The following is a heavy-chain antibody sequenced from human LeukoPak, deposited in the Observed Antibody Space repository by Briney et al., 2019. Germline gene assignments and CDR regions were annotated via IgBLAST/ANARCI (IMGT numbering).Heavy chain of an antibody. J-gene: IGHJ4*02. CDR1: GGYISSSNYH. CDR3: AGGRFGEPPQSDY. Sequence: SETLSLTCIASGGYISSSNYHWGWIRQPPGKGLEWIGYIYHSGSTYYNPSLKSRVTISVDRSKNQFSLKLSSVTAADTAVYYCAGGRFGEPPQSDYWGQGTLVTVSS. D-gene: IGHD3-10*01. V-gene: IGHV4-39*07. CDR2: IYHSGST.